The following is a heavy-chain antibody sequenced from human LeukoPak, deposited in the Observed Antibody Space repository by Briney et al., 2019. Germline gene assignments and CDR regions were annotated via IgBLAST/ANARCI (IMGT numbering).Heavy chain of an antibody. J-gene: IGHJ6*03. CDR1: GYTFTGYY. D-gene: IGHD1-26*01. CDR3: SAGILRNYYYYMDV. Sequence: ASVKVSCKASGYTFTGYYMHWVRQAPGQGLEWMGWINPSSGGTNYAQKFQGRVTMTRDTSISTAYMELSRLRSDDTAVYYCSAGILRNYYYYMDVWGKGTTVTISS. CDR2: INPSSGGT. V-gene: IGHV1-2*02.